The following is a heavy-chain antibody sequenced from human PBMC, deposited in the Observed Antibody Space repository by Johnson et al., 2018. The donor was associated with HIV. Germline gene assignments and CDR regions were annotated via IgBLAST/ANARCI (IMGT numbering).Heavy chain of an antibody. J-gene: IGHJ3*02. CDR3: ARLPSGYNRDAFNI. V-gene: IGHV3-33*08. CDR1: GFTFTSFA. CDR2: IRYDGSNK. D-gene: IGHD5-18*01. Sequence: QVQLVESGGGVVQPGTSLRLSCAASGFTFTSFAMHWVRQAPGKGLEWVAFIRYDGSNKYYADSVKGRFTISRDNSKNTLYLQMNSLRAEDTAIYYCARLPSGYNRDAFNIWGQGTMVTVSS.